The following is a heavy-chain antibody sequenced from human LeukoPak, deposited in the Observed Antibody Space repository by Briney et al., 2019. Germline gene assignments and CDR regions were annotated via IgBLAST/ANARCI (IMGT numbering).Heavy chain of an antibody. CDR2: ISSSGSTI. J-gene: IGHJ4*02. V-gene: IGHV3-48*03. Sequence: GGPLRLSCAASGFTFSSYEMNWVRQAPGKGLEWVSYISSSGSTIYYADSVKGRFTISRDNAKNSLYLQMNSLRAEDTAVYYCAREVPYYYGSGSLGYWGQGTLVTVSS. CDR3: AREVPYYYGSGSLGY. D-gene: IGHD3-10*01. CDR1: GFTFSSYE.